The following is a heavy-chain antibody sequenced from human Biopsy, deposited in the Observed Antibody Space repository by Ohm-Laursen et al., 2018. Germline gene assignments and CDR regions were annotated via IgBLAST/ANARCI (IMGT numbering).Heavy chain of an antibody. CDR3: ARDYDTSGYYYVS. V-gene: IGHV4-39*01. CDR2: NFYRGST. J-gene: IGHJ5*02. Sequence: GTLSLTCTVSGGSISNNNYYWGWLRPPTGLGLEWIGSNFYRGSTHYKPSLKSRVNISADTSKIQFSLKLNSATAADTAVYYRARDYDTSGYYYVSWGQGTLVTVSS. D-gene: IGHD3-22*01. CDR1: GGSISNNNYY.